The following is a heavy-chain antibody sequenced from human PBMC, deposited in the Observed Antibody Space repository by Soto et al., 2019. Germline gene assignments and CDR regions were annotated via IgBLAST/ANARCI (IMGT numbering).Heavy chain of an antibody. J-gene: IGHJ6*02. V-gene: IGHV3-48*02. Sequence: EVQLVESGGGLVQPGGSLRLSCAASGFTFSLYSMSWVRQAPGKGLEWVSYISRSSTGIHYADSVKGRFTISRDDATNSTHLQMNSLRDGDTTVYDCARSVSWGLDVWGQGTTVSISS. CDR2: ISRSSTGI. CDR1: GFTFSLYS. CDR3: ARSVSWGLDV.